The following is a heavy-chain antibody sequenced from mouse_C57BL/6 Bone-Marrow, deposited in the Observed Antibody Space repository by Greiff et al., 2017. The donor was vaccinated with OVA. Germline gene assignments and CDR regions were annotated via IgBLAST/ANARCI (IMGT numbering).Heavy chain of an antibody. Sequence: QVQLQQSGPELVKPGASVKISCKASGYALSSSWMNWVKQRPGKGLEWIGRIYPGDGDTNYNGKFKGKATLTADKSSSTAYMQLSSLTSEDSAVYFCARHEDGYYASYFDYWGQGTTLTVSS. CDR3: ARHEDGYYASYFDY. CDR2: IYPGDGDT. V-gene: IGHV1-82*01. CDR1: GYALSSSW. D-gene: IGHD2-3*01. J-gene: IGHJ2*01.